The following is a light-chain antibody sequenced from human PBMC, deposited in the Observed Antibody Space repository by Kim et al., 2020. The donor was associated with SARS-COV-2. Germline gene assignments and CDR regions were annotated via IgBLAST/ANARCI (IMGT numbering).Light chain of an antibody. V-gene: IGLV3-19*01. CDR3: NSRDRSANPV. J-gene: IGLJ3*02. CDR1: SLRSYH. CDR2: AKN. Sequence: VALGQTVRITCQGDSLRSYHASWYQQKPGQAPSLVIYAKNKRPSGVPDRFSGSSSGNIASLTITGAQAEDEADYYCNSRDRSANPVFGGGTQLTVL.